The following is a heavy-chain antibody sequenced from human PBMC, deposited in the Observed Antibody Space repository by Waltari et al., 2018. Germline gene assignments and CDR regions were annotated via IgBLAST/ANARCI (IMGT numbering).Heavy chain of an antibody. V-gene: IGHV1-69*01. J-gene: IGHJ3*02. CDR3: ARGYYYDSSGYYPTDAFDI. Sequence: QVQLVQSGAEVKKPGSSVKVSCKASGGTFSSYAISWVRQAPGQGLEWLGGILPICGTANYAQKVQGRVTITADESTSTAYMELSSLRSEDTAVYYCARGYYYDSSGYYPTDAFDIWGQGTMVTVSS. D-gene: IGHD3-22*01. CDR1: GGTFSSYA. CDR2: ILPICGTA.